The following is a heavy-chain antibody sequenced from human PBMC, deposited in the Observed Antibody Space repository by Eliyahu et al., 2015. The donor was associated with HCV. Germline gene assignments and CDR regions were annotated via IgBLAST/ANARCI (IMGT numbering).Heavy chain of an antibody. V-gene: IGHV1-69*01. Sequence: EVKKPGSSVKVSCKASGGTFSSYAISWVRQAPGQGLEWMGGIIPIFGTANYAQKFQGRVTITADESTSTAYMELSSLRSEDTAVYSCARDWGYYDSSGYNYFDYWGQGTLVTVSS. CDR1: GGTFSSYA. D-gene: IGHD3-22*01. J-gene: IGHJ4*02. CDR2: IIPIFGTA. CDR3: ARDWGYYDSSGYNYFDY.